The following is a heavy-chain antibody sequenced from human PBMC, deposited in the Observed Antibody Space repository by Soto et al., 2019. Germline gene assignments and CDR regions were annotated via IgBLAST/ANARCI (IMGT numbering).Heavy chain of an antibody. CDR1: GYIFINYS. CDR3: ARDEVPAANWLDR. D-gene: IGHD2-2*01. V-gene: IGHV1-18*01. J-gene: IGHJ5*02. Sequence: VKVSCKASGYIFINYSITWVRQAPGQGLEWMGWISGYNGNTKYADKLQGRVTMTTDTSTTTAYMELRSLRSDDTAVYYCARDEVPAANWLDRWGQGTLVTVSS. CDR2: ISGYNGNT.